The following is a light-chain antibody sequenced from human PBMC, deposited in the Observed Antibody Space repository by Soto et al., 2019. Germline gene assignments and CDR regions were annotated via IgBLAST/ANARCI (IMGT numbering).Light chain of an antibody. CDR1: QSVSSSY. CDR2: AAS. J-gene: IGKJ4*01. CDR3: QQRSNWPPLT. V-gene: IGKV3D-20*02. Sequence: EIVVTQSPATLSLSPGERATLSCRASQSVSSSYLAWYQHKPGRAPRLLIYAASSRATGIPDRFSGSGSGTDFTLTISSLEPEDFAVYYCQQRSNWPPLTFGGGTKVDIK.